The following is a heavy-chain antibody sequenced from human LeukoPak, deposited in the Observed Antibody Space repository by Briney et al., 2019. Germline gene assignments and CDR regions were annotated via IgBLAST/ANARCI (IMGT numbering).Heavy chain of an antibody. CDR1: GFSFSTYG. CDR3: ARGGALTSFDS. Sequence: ASVKVSCKASGFSFSTYGFSWVRQAPGQGLEWMGWISAYNGKTNYAQKFQGRVTMTTDTSTTTVYMDLRSLRSDDTAVYFCARGGALTSFDSWGHGTLITVSS. V-gene: IGHV1-18*01. CDR2: ISAYNGKT. J-gene: IGHJ4*01. D-gene: IGHD1-26*01.